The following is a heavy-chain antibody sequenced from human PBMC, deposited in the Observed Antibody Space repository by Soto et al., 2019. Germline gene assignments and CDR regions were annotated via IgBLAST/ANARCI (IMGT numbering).Heavy chain of an antibody. CDR3: ARISDYGDYYGDY. V-gene: IGHV3-33*01. CDR1: GFTFSSYG. J-gene: IGHJ4*02. Sequence: GGSLRLSCAASGFTFSSYGMHWVRQAPGKGLEWVAVIWYDGSNKYYADSVKGRFTISRDNSKNTLYLQMNSLRAEDTAVYYCARISDYGDYYGDYWGQGTLVTVSS. D-gene: IGHD4-17*01. CDR2: IWYDGSNK.